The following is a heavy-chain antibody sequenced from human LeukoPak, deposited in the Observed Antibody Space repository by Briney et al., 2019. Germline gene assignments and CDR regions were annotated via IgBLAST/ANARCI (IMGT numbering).Heavy chain of an antibody. CDR3: ARGSSSWYGDVFDI. Sequence: GGSLRLSCAASGFTSSSYAMHWVRQAPGKGVEGVAVISYDGSNKYYADSVKGRFTISRDNSKNTLYLQMNSLRAEDTAVYYCARGSSSWYGDVFDIWGQGTMVTVSS. CDR1: GFTSSSYA. V-gene: IGHV3-30*01. CDR2: ISYDGSNK. D-gene: IGHD6-13*01. J-gene: IGHJ3*02.